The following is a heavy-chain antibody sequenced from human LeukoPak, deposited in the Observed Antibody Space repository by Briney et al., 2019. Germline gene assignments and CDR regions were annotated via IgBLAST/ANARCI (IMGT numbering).Heavy chain of an antibody. CDR2: ISAYNGNT. D-gene: IGHD3-10*01. Sequence: GASVKVSCKASGYTFTRYGISWVRQAPGQGLEWMGWISAYNGNTNYAQKLQGRVTMTTDTSTSTAYMELRSLRSDDTAVYDCARDLPRNTLVRGVPGCDPWGQGTLVTVSS. CDR1: GYTFTRYG. CDR3: ARDLPRNTLVRGVPGCDP. J-gene: IGHJ5*02. V-gene: IGHV1-18*01.